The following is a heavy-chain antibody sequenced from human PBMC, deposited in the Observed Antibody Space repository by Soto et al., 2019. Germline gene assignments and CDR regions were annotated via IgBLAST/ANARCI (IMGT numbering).Heavy chain of an antibody. Sequence: SETLSLTCTVSGGSIRSGTYYWNWIRQHPGKGLEWIGYIYHSGSTYYNPSLESRVTISLDTSKNHFSLKLSSVTAADTAVYYCARGGITMVRGVIRPTLHNWFDPWGQGTLVTVSS. CDR3: ARGGITMVRGVIRPTLHNWFDP. CDR1: GGSIRSGTYY. J-gene: IGHJ5*02. D-gene: IGHD3-10*01. V-gene: IGHV4-31*03. CDR2: IYHSGST.